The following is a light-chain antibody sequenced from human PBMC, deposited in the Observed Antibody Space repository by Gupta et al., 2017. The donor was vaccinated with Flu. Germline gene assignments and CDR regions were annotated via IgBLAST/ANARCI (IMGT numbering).Light chain of an antibody. CDR3: MQCTPPWT. V-gene: IGKV2-30*01. J-gene: IGKJ2*02. CDR2: EVS. Sequence: PLTLGQPASISCNSSQSLVYKNGPSYWNWFQQRPGQSPRRLVYEVSNRDSGVPDKFSGSGSGTDFTLKISRVEDDDVGFYYFMQCTPPWTFGQGTKLEIK. CDR1: QSLVYKNGPSY.